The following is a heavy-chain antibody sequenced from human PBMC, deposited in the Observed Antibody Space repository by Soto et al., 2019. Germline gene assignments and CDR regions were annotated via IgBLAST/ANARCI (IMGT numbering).Heavy chain of an antibody. Sequence: SETLSLTCAGSGGSISSGGYSWSWIRQPPGKGLEWIGYIYHSGSTYYNPSLKSRVTISVDRSKNQVSPKLSSVTAADTAVYYCARGMTTVTTFDYWGQGTLVTVSS. J-gene: IGHJ4*02. CDR3: ARGMTTVTTFDY. V-gene: IGHV4-30-2*01. CDR2: IYHSGST. D-gene: IGHD4-17*01. CDR1: GGSISSGGYS.